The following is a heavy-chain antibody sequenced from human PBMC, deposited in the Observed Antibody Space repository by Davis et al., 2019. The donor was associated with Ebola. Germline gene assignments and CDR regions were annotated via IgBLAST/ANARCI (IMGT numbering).Heavy chain of an antibody. CDR3: ARVNFCSAGGAFDI. Sequence: SVKVSCKVSGCPFTSYAFTWVRLAPGQGLEWVGGIIPVFGSTNYAQKFQGRVTITADESTNTAYMELSSLRSADTAVYYCARVNFCSAGGAFDIWGQGTMVTVSS. D-gene: IGHD1-20*01. CDR1: GCPFTSYA. V-gene: IGHV1-69*13. J-gene: IGHJ3*02. CDR2: IIPVFGST.